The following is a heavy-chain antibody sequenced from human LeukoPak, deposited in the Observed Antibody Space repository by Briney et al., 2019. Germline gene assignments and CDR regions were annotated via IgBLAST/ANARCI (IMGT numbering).Heavy chain of an antibody. CDR1: GGSISSYY. V-gene: IGHV4-59*01. Sequence: SETLSLTCTVSGGSISSYYWRWFRQFPGKGLEWIGYIYYSGSTNYDPSLKSRVTISVDTSKNQFSLKLRSVTAADTAVYYCARHHYGTGSGQDFWGQGTLVTVSS. CDR2: IYYSGST. CDR3: ARHHYGTGSGQDF. J-gene: IGHJ4*02. D-gene: IGHD3-10*01.